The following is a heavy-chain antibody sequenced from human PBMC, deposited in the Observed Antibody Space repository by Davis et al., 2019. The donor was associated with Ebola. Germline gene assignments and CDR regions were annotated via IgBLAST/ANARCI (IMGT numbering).Heavy chain of an antibody. CDR3: ARDNWLDS. Sequence: GGSLRLSCTDSVITFSSYAMTWVRQAPGKGLEWVSAISGSGGSTYYADSVKGRFTISRDSPINTLYLQMDSLTGADTALYYCARDNWLDSWGQGTLVTVSS. CDR1: VITFSSYA. CDR2: ISGSGGST. V-gene: IGHV3-23*01. J-gene: IGHJ5*01.